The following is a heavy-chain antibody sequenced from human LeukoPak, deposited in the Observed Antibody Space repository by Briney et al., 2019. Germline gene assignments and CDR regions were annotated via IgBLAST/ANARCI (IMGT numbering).Heavy chain of an antibody. J-gene: IGHJ4*02. V-gene: IGHV3-30*02. Sequence: GGSLRLSCAASRFTLNIYSIHWVRQAPGRGLEWLTFIRHGGSDKYYADSVRGRFTISRDNSKNTVSLQMNSLRGEDTAAYYCATDHAWGLNYWGQGTLVTVSS. CDR1: RFTLNIYS. CDR2: IRHGGSDK. CDR3: ATDHAWGLNY. D-gene: IGHD1-26*01.